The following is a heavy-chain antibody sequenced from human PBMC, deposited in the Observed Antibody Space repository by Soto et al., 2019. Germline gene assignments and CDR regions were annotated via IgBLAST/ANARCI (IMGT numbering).Heavy chain of an antibody. CDR3: VRGGGDGQFDY. J-gene: IGHJ4*02. CDR2: ISINSNHK. CDR1: VFTFSDFY. V-gene: IGHV3-11*06. D-gene: IGHD2-21*01. Sequence: GALRLSCAAPVFTFSDFYMTWVRQAPGKGLEWLSYISINSNHKEYGDSVKGRHTISRDNAKNSLYLQMNSLRADDTAVYYCVRGGGDGQFDYWGQGTLVTVSS.